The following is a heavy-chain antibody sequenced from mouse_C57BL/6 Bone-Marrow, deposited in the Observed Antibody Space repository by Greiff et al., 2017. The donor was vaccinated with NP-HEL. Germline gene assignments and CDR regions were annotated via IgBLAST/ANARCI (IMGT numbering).Heavy chain of an antibody. CDR1: GYTFTDYY. CDR2: INPNNGGT. J-gene: IGHJ1*03. Sequence: EVQLQQSGPELVKPGASVKISCKASGYTFTDYYMNWVKQSHGKSLEWIGDINPNNGGTSYIQKFKGKATLTVDKSSSTAYIELRSLTSEDSAVDYCARDYYGSSWYCDVWGTGTTVTVSS. V-gene: IGHV1-26*01. CDR3: ARDYYGSSWYCDV. D-gene: IGHD1-1*01.